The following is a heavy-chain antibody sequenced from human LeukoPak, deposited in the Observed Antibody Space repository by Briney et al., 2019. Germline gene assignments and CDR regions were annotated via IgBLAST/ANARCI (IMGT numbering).Heavy chain of an antibody. CDR3: ARETYYDSSGTDAFDI. Sequence: GGSLRLSCAASGFTVSSNYMSWVRQAPGEGLEWVSVLYSGGSTYYADSVQGRFTISRDTSKNTLYLQMNSLTAEDTAVYYCARETYYDSSGTDAFDIWGQGTMVTVSS. V-gene: IGHV3-53*01. D-gene: IGHD3-22*01. CDR2: LYSGGST. CDR1: GFTVSSNY. J-gene: IGHJ3*02.